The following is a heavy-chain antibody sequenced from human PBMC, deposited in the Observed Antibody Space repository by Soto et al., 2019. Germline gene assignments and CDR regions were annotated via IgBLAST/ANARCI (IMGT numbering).Heavy chain of an antibody. V-gene: IGHV3-30*18. CDR1: GFTFSSYG. D-gene: IGHD3-22*01. CDR3: AKDLYYYDSSGTFDY. Sequence: QVQLVESGGGVVQPGRSLRLSCAASGFTFSSYGMHWVRQAPGKGLEWVAVISYDGSNKYYADSVKGRFTISRDNSKNPQYLQINSLSAEDTSVYYCAKDLYYYDSSGTFDYGGQGTLVTVSS. CDR2: ISYDGSNK. J-gene: IGHJ4*02.